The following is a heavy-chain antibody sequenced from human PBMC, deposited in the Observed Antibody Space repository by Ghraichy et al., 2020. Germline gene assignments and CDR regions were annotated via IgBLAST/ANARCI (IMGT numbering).Heavy chain of an antibody. D-gene: IGHD3-3*01. Sequence: SETLSLTCTVSGGSISSYYWSWIRQPPGKGLEWIGYIYNSGSTNYNPSLKSRVSISVDTPKSQFSLKLSSVTAADTAVYYCARAHSITIFGVVTQYYFDYWGQGTLVTVSS. CDR2: IYNSGST. CDR3: ARAHSITIFGVVTQYYFDY. CDR1: GGSISSYY. J-gene: IGHJ4*02. V-gene: IGHV4-59*01.